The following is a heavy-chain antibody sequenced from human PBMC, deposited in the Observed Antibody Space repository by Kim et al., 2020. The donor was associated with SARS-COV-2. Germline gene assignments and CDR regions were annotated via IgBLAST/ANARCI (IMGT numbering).Heavy chain of an antibody. CDR1: GGSFSGYY. CDR2: INHSGST. J-gene: IGHJ4*02. Sequence: SETLSLTCAVYGGSFSGYYWSWIRQPPGKGLEWIGEINHSGSTNYNPSLKSRVTISVDTSKNQFSLKLSSVTAADTAVYYCARGPAARIFGYGSGSYHFDYWGQGTLVTVSS. D-gene: IGHD3-10*01. V-gene: IGHV4-34*01. CDR3: ARGPAARIFGYGSGSYHFDY.